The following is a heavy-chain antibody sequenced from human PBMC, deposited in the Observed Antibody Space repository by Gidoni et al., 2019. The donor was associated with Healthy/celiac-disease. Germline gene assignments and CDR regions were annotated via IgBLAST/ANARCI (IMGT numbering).Heavy chain of an antibody. D-gene: IGHD3-10*01. J-gene: IGHJ6*02. Sequence: QVQLVESGGGVVQPGRSLRRSCVASGFTFSSYGMHWVRQAPGKGLEWLAVISYDGSNKYYADSVKGRFTISRDNSKNTLYLQMNSLRAEDTAVYYCAKDLWFGELLSYYYYYYGMDVWGQGTTVTVSS. CDR1: GFTFSSYG. CDR2: ISYDGSNK. V-gene: IGHV3-30*18. CDR3: AKDLWFGELLSYYYYYYGMDV.